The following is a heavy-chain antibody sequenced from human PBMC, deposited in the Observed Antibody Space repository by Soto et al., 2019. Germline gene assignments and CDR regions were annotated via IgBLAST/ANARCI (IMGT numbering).Heavy chain of an antibody. D-gene: IGHD6-13*01. V-gene: IGHV4-34*01. CDR1: GGSFSGYY. Sequence: SETLSLTCAVYGGSFSGYYWSWIRQPPGKGLEWIGEINHSGSTNYNPSLKSRVTISVDTSKNQFSLKLSSVTAADTAVYYCARVGIAAAGMSYYYYYMDVWGKGTTVTVSS. CDR2: INHSGST. CDR3: ARVGIAAAGMSYYYYYMDV. J-gene: IGHJ6*03.